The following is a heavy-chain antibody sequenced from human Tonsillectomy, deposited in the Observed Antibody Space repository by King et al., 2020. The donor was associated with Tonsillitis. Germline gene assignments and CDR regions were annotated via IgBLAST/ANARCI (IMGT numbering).Heavy chain of an antibody. CDR1: GFTFSSYG. V-gene: IGHV3-33*01. CDR3: ARDNWNYNWFDP. CDR2: IWYDGSNK. J-gene: IGHJ5*02. Sequence: VQLVESGGGVVQPGRSLRLSCAASGFTFSSYGMHWVRQAPGKGLEWVAVIWYDGSNKYYADSVKGRFTISRDNSKNTLYLQMNSQRAEDTAVYYCARDNWNYNWFDPWGQGTLVTVSS. D-gene: IGHD1-7*01.